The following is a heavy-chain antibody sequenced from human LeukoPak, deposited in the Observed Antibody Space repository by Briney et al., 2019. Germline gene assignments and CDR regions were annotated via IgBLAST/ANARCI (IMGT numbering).Heavy chain of an antibody. CDR1: GYTFTSYD. Sequence: ASVKVSCKASGYTFTSYDINWVRQAIGRGLEWMGWMNPNSGNTGCAQKFQGRVTMTRNTSISTAYMELSSLRSEDTAVYYCARDLLWFGESDYYYYGMDVWGQGTTVTVSS. CDR3: ARDLLWFGESDYYYYGMDV. V-gene: IGHV1-8*01. D-gene: IGHD3-10*01. CDR2: MNPNSGNT. J-gene: IGHJ6*02.